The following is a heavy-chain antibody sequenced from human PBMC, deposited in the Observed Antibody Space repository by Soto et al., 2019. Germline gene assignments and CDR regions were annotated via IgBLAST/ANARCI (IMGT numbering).Heavy chain of an antibody. D-gene: IGHD2-2*01. CDR2: IYYSGST. Sequence: SETLSLTCTVSGGSISSGGYYWSWIRQHPGKGLEWIGYIYYSGSTYYNPSLKSRVTISVDTSKNQFSLKLSSVTAADTAVYYCARDRLVVVPAAMPAYYYYGMDVWGQGTTVTVSS. J-gene: IGHJ6*02. V-gene: IGHV4-31*03. CDR3: ARDRLVVVPAAMPAYYYYGMDV. CDR1: GGSISSGGYY.